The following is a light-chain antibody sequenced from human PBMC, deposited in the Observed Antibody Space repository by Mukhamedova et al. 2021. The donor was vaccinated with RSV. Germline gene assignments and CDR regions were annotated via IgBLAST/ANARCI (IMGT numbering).Light chain of an antibody. J-gene: IGKJ1*01. Sequence: NTLAWYQQRPGQAPRLLIYGASTRATGIPARFSGSGSGTEFTLTISSLQSEDFAVYFCQQYNNWTRTFGQGTKVEIK. CDR2: GAS. CDR3: QQYNNWTRT. V-gene: IGKV3-15*01. CDR1: NT.